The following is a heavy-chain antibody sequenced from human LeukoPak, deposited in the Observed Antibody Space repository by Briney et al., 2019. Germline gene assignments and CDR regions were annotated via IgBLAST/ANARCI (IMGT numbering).Heavy chain of an antibody. CDR1: GYTFTGCY. CDR3: ARGYCSSTSRYLSYYMDV. J-gene: IGHJ6*03. D-gene: IGHD2-2*01. CDR2: INPNSGGT. V-gene: IGHV1-2*02. Sequence: RASVKVSCKASGYTFTGCYMHWVRQAPGQGLEWMGWINPNSGGTNYAQKFQGRVTMTRDTSISTAYMELSRLRSDDTAVYYCARGYCSSTSRYLSYYMDVWRKGTTVTVS.